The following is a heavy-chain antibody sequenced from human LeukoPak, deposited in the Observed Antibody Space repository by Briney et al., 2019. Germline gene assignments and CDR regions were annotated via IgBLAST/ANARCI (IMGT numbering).Heavy chain of an antibody. J-gene: IGHJ4*02. CDR3: AKPTYYYDSSGYYRPIYYFDY. CDR2: ISGSGGST. V-gene: IGHV3-23*01. CDR1: GFTFSSYA. D-gene: IGHD3-22*01. Sequence: AGGSLRLSCAASGFTFSSYAMSWVRQAPGKGREWVSAISGSGGSTYYAESVKGRFTISRNNSTNTLYLQMNSLRAEDTAVYYCAKPTYYYDSSGYYRPIYYFDYWGQGTLVTVSS.